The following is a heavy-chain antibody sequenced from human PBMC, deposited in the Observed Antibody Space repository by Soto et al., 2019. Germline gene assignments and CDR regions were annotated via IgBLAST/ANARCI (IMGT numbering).Heavy chain of an antibody. CDR1: GFTFSSYA. Sequence: GGSLRLSCAASGFTFSSYAMSLVRQATGKGLEWVSAISGSGGSTYYADSVKGRFTISRDNSKNTLYLQMNSLRAEDTAVYYCAKDSIADFWSGYYTSPPFDYWGQGTLLTVSS. CDR3: AKDSIADFWSGYYTSPPFDY. V-gene: IGHV3-23*01. CDR2: ISGSGGST. D-gene: IGHD3-3*01. J-gene: IGHJ4*02.